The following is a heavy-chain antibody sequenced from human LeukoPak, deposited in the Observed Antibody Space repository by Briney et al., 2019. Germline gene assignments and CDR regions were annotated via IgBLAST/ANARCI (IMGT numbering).Heavy chain of an antibody. CDR3: ARERGRIVVVTDY. V-gene: IGHV4-61*02. D-gene: IGHD3-22*01. Sequence: PSETLSLTCTVSGGSISSGSYYWSWIRQPAGKGLEWIGCIYTSGSTNYNPSLKSRVTISVDTSKNQFSLKLSSVTAADTAVYYCARERGRIVVVTDYWGQGTLVTVSS. CDR2: IYTSGST. CDR1: GGSISSGSYY. J-gene: IGHJ4*02.